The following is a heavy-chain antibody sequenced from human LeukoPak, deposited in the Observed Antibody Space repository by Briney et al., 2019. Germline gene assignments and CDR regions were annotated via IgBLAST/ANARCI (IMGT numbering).Heavy chain of an antibody. Sequence: GGSLRLSCTVSGFTFSTYAMSWVRQAPGKGLEWVSGISGNGGNTNYADSVKGRFTISRDNSKNTLYLQMNSLRAEDTAVYYCAKDHRTSTTVTTFYWGQGTLVTVSS. D-gene: IGHD4-17*01. CDR3: AKDHRTSTTVTTFY. J-gene: IGHJ4*02. CDR2: ISGNGGNT. V-gene: IGHV3-23*01. CDR1: GFTFSTYA.